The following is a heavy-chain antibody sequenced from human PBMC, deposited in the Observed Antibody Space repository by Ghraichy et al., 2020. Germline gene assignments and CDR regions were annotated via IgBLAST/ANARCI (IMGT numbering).Heavy chain of an antibody. CDR2: ISYSGST. CDR3: ARARGYSYGEHLDY. Sequence: SETLSLTCTVSGGSVSSHSYYWSWIRQPPGRGLEWIGSISYSGSTNYNPSLKSRVTISADTSKNQFSLNLSSVTAADTAVYYCARARGYSYGEHLDYWGQGTLVTVSS. CDR1: GGSVSSHSYY. J-gene: IGHJ4*02. D-gene: IGHD5-18*01. V-gene: IGHV4-61*01.